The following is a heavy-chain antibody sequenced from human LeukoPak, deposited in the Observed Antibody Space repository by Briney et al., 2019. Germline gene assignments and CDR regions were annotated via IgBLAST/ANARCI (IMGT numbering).Heavy chain of an antibody. Sequence: PSETLSLTCTVSGGSISSYYWSWIRQPPGKGLEWIGYIYYSGSTNYNPSLKSRVTISVETSKNEFSLKLRSVAAADTAVYYCARVTGYRIEDYFDYWGQGTLVTVSS. CDR3: ARVTGYRIEDYFDY. CDR2: IYYSGST. V-gene: IGHV4-59*01. J-gene: IGHJ4*02. D-gene: IGHD6-13*01. CDR1: GGSISSYY.